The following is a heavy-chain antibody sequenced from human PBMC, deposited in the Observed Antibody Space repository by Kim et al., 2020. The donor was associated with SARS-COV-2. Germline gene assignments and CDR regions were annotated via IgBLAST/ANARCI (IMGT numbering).Heavy chain of an antibody. D-gene: IGHD5-18*01. J-gene: IGHJ4*02. Sequence: GGSLRLSCAASGFTFSSYWMSWVRQAPGKGLEWVANIKQDGSEKYYVDSVKGRFTISRDNAKNSLYLQMNSLRAEDTAVYYCARGRRRMDTAMVTGYWGQGTLVTVSS. V-gene: IGHV3-7*03. CDR1: GFTFSSYW. CDR3: ARGRRRMDTAMVTGY. CDR2: IKQDGSEK.